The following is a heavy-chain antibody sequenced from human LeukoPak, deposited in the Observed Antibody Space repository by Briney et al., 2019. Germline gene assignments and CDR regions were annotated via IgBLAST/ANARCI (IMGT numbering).Heavy chain of an antibody. D-gene: IGHD4-23*01. J-gene: IGHJ4*02. CDR3: ARRADYGGNSGYDY. Sequence: GGSLRLSCAASGFTFSSYWMHWVRQAPGKGLVWVSRINSDGTSTSYADSVKGRFTISRDNAKNTLYLQMNSLRAEDTAVYYCARRADYGGNSGYDYWGQGTLVTVSS. CDR2: INSDGTST. V-gene: IGHV3-74*01. CDR1: GFTFSSYW.